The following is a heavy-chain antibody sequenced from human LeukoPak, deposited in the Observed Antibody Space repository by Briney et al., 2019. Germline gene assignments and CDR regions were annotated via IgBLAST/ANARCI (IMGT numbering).Heavy chain of an antibody. Sequence: SETLSLTCTVSGYSINSGYYWGWIRQPPGKGLEWIAIIYHSGSTYYNPSLKSRVSMSVDTSKNQFSLKLSSVTAADTAVYYCARDSGTTGEVKFDPWGQGTLVTVSS. J-gene: IGHJ5*02. V-gene: IGHV4-38-2*02. CDR3: ARDSGTTGEVKFDP. D-gene: IGHD3-10*01. CDR2: IYHSGST. CDR1: GYSINSGYY.